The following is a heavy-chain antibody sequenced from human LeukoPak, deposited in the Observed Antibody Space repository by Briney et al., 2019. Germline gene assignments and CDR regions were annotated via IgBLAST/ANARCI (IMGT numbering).Heavy chain of an antibody. J-gene: IGHJ4*02. D-gene: IGHD2-8*01. V-gene: IGHV3-23*01. Sequence: GGSLRLSCAASGFTFSSYAMSWVRQAPGKGLEWVSAISGSGGSTYYADSVKGRFTISRDNSKNTLYLQMNSLRAEDTGVYYCAKAAGGYCTKGVCYPFNYWGQEPLVTVSS. CDR3: AKAAGGYCTKGVCYPFNY. CDR1: GFTFSSYA. CDR2: ISGSGGST.